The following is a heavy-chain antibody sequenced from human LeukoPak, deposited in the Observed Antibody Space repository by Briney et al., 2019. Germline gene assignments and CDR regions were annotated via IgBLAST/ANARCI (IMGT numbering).Heavy chain of an antibody. CDR1: GFTFSNAW. Sequence: GGSLRLSCAASGFTFSNAWMSWVRQAPGKGLEWVGRIKSKTDGGTTDYAAPVKGRFTISRDDSKNTLYLQMNSLKTEDTVVYYCTTELPNYDFWSGYYNWFDPWGKGTLVTVSS. V-gene: IGHV3-15*01. CDR2: IKSKTDGGTT. D-gene: IGHD3-3*01. J-gene: IGHJ5*02. CDR3: TTELPNYDFWSGYYNWFDP.